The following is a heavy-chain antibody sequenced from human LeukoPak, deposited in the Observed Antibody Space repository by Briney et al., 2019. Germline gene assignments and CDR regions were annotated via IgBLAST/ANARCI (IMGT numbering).Heavy chain of an antibody. V-gene: IGHV4-34*01. D-gene: IGHD2-21*02. CDR2: INHSGST. CDR1: GGSFSGYY. J-gene: IGHJ4*02. CDR3: AREPDCGGDCYLGEIDY. Sequence: SETLSLTCAVYGGSFSGYYWSWIRQPPGKGLEWIGEINHSGSTNYNPSLKSRVTISVDTSKNQFSLKLSSVTAADTAVYYCAREPDCGGDCYLGEIDYWGQGTLSPSPQ.